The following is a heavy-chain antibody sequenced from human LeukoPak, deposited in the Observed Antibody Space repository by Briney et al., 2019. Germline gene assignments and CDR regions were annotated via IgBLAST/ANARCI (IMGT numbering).Heavy chain of an antibody. Sequence: GGSPRLSCAVSGFTFSNAWISWVRQAPGKGLEWVGRIKSKADGGTRDYAAPVKGRFTISRDDAKNMVDLQMNSLKTEDTAMYYCATGYGEFDYWGQGTLVTVSS. CDR1: GFTFSNAW. J-gene: IGHJ4*02. CDR3: ATGYGEFDY. D-gene: IGHD3-10*01. CDR2: IKSKADGGTR. V-gene: IGHV3-15*01.